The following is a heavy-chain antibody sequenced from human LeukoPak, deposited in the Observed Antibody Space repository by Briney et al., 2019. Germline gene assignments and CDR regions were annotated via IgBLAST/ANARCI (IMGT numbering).Heavy chain of an antibody. CDR3: ARALGNSTGDY. CDR2: ISSSGRAI. V-gene: IGHV3-48*03. D-gene: IGHD7-27*01. J-gene: IGHJ4*02. Sequence: GGSLRLSCAGSGFTFSSYEMNWVRQAPGKGLEWVSYISSSGRAIYYADSVKGRFTVSRDNAKNSLILQMNSLRGEDTAVYYCARALGNSTGDYWGQGTLVTVSS. CDR1: GFTFSSYE.